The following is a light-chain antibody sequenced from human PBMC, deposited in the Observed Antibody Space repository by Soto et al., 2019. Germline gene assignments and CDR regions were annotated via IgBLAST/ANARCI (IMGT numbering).Light chain of an antibody. Sequence: IVLTQSPGTLSLFPGERATLSCWASQSVSRNYLAWYQQKPGQAPRLLIYAASSRITGIPDRFNGSGSGTDFTRTISRLEPEDFAVYHCQQYGSPPRTFGQGTKVEIK. J-gene: IGKJ1*01. CDR2: AAS. CDR3: QQYGSPPRT. CDR1: QSVSRNY. V-gene: IGKV3-20*01.